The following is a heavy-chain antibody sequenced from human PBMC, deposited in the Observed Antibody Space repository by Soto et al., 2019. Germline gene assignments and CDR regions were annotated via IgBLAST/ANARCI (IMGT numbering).Heavy chain of an antibody. D-gene: IGHD1-1*01. CDR3: ARPTKRGKYYYGMDV. V-gene: IGHV5-51*03. J-gene: IGHJ6*02. Sequence: EVQLVPSGAEVKKPGESLKISCKGSGYSFTSYWIGWVRQMPGKGLECMGIIYPGDSDTRYSPSFQGQVTISADKSISTAYLQWSSLKASDTAMYYCARPTKRGKYYYGMDVWGQGTTVTVAS. CDR1: GYSFTSYW. CDR2: IYPGDSDT.